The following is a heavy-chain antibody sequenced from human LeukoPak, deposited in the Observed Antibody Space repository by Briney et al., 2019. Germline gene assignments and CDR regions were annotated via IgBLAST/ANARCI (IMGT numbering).Heavy chain of an antibody. D-gene: IGHD1-7*01. J-gene: IGHJ4*02. Sequence: KPWETLSLTCTVSGGSISSYYWSWIRQPPGKGLEWIGYIYSSGSTNYNPSLKSRVTISVDTSKNQFSLKLSSVTAADTAVYYCARTGITGTTPDYWGQGTLVTVSS. CDR3: ARTGITGTTPDY. CDR1: GGSISSYY. V-gene: IGHV4-59*01. CDR2: IYSSGST.